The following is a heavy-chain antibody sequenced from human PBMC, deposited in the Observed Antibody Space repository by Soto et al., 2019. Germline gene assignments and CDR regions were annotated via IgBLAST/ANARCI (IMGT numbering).Heavy chain of an antibody. J-gene: IGHJ5*02. D-gene: IGHD3-22*01. CDR1: GGSINSGRYS. Sequence: QMQLQESGSGLVKPSQTLSLTCTVSGGSINSGRYSWTWIRQPPGAGLELIGHMYHTGTTYYNPSLKSRATMSVDTSKNQYSLKLSSVTAADTAIYYCAKGINYYDSSGDSWFDPWGQGTLVTVSS. CDR3: AKGINYYDSSGDSWFDP. V-gene: IGHV4-30-2*01. CDR2: MYHTGTT.